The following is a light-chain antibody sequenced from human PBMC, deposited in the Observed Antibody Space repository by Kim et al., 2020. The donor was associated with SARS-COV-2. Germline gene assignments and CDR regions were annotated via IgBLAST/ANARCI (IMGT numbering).Light chain of an antibody. J-gene: IGKJ1*01. CDR3: QQSYSTPWT. CDR1: QTISDY. CDR2: AAS. V-gene: IGKV1-39*01. Sequence: DIQMTQSPSSLSASVGDRVTITCRASQTISDYLAWYQQKPGKAPKLLIYAASSLLSGVPSRFSGSGSGTDFTLTISSLQPEDVATYHCQQSYSTPWTFGQGTKVDIK.